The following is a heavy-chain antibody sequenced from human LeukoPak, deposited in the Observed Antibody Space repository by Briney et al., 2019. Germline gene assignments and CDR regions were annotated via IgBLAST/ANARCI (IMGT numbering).Heavy chain of an antibody. CDR3: AKLFFNFSFAY. CDR2: ISGSGGST. Sequence: GGSLRLSCAASGFTFSSYAMSWVRQAPGKGLEWVSAISGSGGSTYYADPVKARFTISRDNPKNPLYLQMNSLRAEDTAVYYCAKLFFNFSFAYWGQGTLVTVSS. D-gene: IGHD3-3*01. CDR1: GFTFSSYA. V-gene: IGHV3-23*01. J-gene: IGHJ4*02.